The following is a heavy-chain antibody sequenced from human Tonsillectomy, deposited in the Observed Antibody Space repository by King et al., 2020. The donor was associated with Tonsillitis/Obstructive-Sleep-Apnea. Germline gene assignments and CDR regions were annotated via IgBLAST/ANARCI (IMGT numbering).Heavy chain of an antibody. CDR1: RASISSGYW. D-gene: IGHD2-2*01. Sequence: QLQESGPGLVKPSGTLSLTCAVSRASISSGYWWSWVRQPPGKGLEWIGEIYHSGSTNYSPSLRSRVTISVDKSKNQFSLKLNSVTAADTAVYYCARADSSTSPFYYYYIDVWGKGTTVTVSS. V-gene: IGHV4-4*02. J-gene: IGHJ6*03. CDR3: ARADSSTSPFYYYYIDV. CDR2: IYHSGST.